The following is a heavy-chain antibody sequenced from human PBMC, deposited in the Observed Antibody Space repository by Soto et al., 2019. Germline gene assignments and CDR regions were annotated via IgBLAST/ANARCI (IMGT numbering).Heavy chain of an antibody. J-gene: IGHJ4*02. V-gene: IGHV3-30*03. D-gene: IGHD3-22*01. CDR3: SRGTYYPQSSGLHADY. Sequence: TGGSLRLSCATSGFSFNDYAMYWVRQAPGQGLEWVAIISSDGHHQFYLDNLRGRFTVSRDNSKNTLYLQMNSLRPEDTAVYYCSRGTYYPQSSGLHADYWGPGTVVTV. CDR2: ISSDGHHQ. CDR1: GFSFNDYA.